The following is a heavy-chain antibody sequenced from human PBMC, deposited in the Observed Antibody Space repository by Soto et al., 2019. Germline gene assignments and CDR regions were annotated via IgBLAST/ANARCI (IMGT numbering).Heavy chain of an antibody. CDR3: ATVRNWNDGLGS. CDR1: CGSISSDY. CDR2: IYYSGKT. Sequence: SETLSVTCTVSCGSISSDYWSWIRQPPGKGLEWIGYIYYSGKTYYNPSLKSRVTISVDTSKNQFSLKLTSVTAADTAVYYCATVRNWNDGLGSWGQGALVTVSS. V-gene: IGHV4-59*01. J-gene: IGHJ5*02. D-gene: IGHD1-1*01.